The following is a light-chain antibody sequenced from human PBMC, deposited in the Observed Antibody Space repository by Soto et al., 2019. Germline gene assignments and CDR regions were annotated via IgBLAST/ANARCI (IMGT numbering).Light chain of an antibody. CDR2: DAS. CDR1: QSVSDY. V-gene: IGKV3-11*01. Sequence: EIVLTQSPATLSLSPGERATLSCSASQSVSDYLAWYQQKPGQAPRLVIHDASHRAPGIPARFSGRGSGTDFTLTINSLQSEDFAIYYCQPYNNWPLTFGGGTKVESK. J-gene: IGKJ4*01. CDR3: QPYNNWPLT.